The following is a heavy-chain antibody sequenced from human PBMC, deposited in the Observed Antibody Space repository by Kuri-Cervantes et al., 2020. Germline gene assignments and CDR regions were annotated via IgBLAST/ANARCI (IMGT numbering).Heavy chain of an antibody. CDR1: GGSISSYY. D-gene: IGHD3-10*01. CDR2: IYYSGST. J-gene: IGHJ4*02. Sequence: ESLKISCTVSGGSISSYYWSWIRQPPGKGLEWIGYIYYSGSTNYNPSLKSRVTISVDTSKNQFSLKLSSVTAADTAVYYCARFVIRGKTFDYWGQGTLVTVSS. V-gene: IGHV4-59*01. CDR3: ARFVIRGKTFDY.